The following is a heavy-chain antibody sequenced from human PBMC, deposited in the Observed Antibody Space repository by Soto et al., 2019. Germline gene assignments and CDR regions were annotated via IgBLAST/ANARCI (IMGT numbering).Heavy chain of an antibody. CDR3: GRGYCTSTTCEDYYVMDV. D-gene: IGHD2-2*01. J-gene: IGHJ6*02. V-gene: IGHV1-69*06. CDR2: IIPIFGTI. CDR1: GGTFREYA. Sequence: QVQLVQSGAEVKKPGSAVKVSCKTSGGTFREYAISWLRQSPGQGLEWLGGIIPIFGTINYAQNFQGRVTISAGKSTRTDYMELRRLRSGDTAVYDCGRGYCTSTTCEDYYVMDVWGQGTTVTVSS.